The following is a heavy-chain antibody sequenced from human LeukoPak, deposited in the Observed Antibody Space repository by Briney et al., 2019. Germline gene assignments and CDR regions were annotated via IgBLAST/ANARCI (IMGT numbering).Heavy chain of an antibody. CDR1: GSTFSSYG. V-gene: IGHV3-30*03. CDR3: ARLISSSWYPDY. Sequence: GGSLRLSCAASGSTFSSYGMHWVRQAPGKGLEWVAVISYDGSNKYYVDSVKGRFTISRDNSKNTLYLQMNSLRAKDTAVYYCARLISSSWYPDYWGQGTLVTVSS. CDR2: ISYDGSNK. D-gene: IGHD6-13*01. J-gene: IGHJ4*02.